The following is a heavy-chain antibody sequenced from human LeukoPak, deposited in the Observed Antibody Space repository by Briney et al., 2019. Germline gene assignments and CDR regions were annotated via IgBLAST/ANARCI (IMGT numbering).Heavy chain of an antibody. CDR1: GFTFSDAW. J-gene: IGHJ4*02. D-gene: IGHD6-25*01. CDR2: IKSKIDGGTI. CDR3: TTRRQDGC. Sequence: GGSLRLSCVASGFTFSDAWMSWVRQAPGKGLEWVGRIKSKIDGGTIDYAAPVKGRFTISRDDSRDTLYLQMNSLKTEDTAVYYCTTRRQDGCWGQGTLVTVS. V-gene: IGHV3-15*01.